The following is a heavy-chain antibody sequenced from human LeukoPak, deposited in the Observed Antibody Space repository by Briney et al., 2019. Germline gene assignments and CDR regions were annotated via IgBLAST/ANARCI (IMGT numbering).Heavy chain of an antibody. D-gene: IGHD6-13*01. CDR1: GGSISSDY. CDR3: ARGRSFAPYYFDY. Sequence: SETLSLTCTVSGGSISSDYWSWIRQPPGKGLEWIGYISYSGSTNYNPSLKSRVTISIDTSKNQFSLKLSSVTAADTAVFYCARGRSFAPYYFDYWGQGTLVTVSS. J-gene: IGHJ4*02. CDR2: ISYSGST. V-gene: IGHV4-59*12.